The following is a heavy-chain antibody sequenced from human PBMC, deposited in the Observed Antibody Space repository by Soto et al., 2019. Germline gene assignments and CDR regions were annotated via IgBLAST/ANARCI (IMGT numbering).Heavy chain of an antibody. CDR3: ARGRFLEWLSYYYYYYMDD. CDR1: GGSFSGYY. V-gene: IGHV4-34*01. CDR2: INHSGST. D-gene: IGHD3-3*01. Sequence: SETLSLTCAVYGGSFSGYYWSWIRQPPGKGLEWIGEINHSGSTNYNPSLKSRVTISVDTSKNQFSLKLSSVTAADTAVYYCARGRFLEWLSYYYYYYMDDWGKGTTVTVSS. J-gene: IGHJ6*03.